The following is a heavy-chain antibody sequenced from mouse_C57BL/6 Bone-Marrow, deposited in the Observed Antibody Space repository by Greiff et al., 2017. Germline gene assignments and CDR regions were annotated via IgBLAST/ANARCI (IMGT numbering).Heavy chain of an antibody. CDR1: GFSLTSYG. D-gene: IGHD2-3*01. J-gene: IGHJ2*01. Sequence: QVQLQQSGPGLVQPSPSLPITCTASGFSLTSYGVHWVRQSPGKGLEWLGVIWSGGSTDYNAAFISRLSISKDNSKSQVFFKMNSLQADDTAIYYCASPRWLLVDYWGQGTTLTVSS. V-gene: IGHV2-2*01. CDR2: IWSGGST. CDR3: ASPRWLLVDY.